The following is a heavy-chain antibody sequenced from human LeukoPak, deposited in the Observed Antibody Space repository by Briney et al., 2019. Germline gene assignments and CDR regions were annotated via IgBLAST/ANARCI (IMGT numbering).Heavy chain of an antibody. D-gene: IGHD2-21*02. V-gene: IGHV3-30*04. CDR1: GFTFSSYA. Sequence: GGSLRLSCAASGFTFSSYAMHWVRQAPGKGLEWVAVISYDGNHIFYADSVKGPFTISRDNSKNTLYLQMNSLTTEDTAVYYCARCGGDCYTSTQGFDYWGQGTLVTVSS. CDR3: ARCGGDCYTSTQGFDY. CDR2: ISYDGNHI. J-gene: IGHJ4*02.